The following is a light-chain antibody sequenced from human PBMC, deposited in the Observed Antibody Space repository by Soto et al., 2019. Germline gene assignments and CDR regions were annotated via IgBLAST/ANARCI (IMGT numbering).Light chain of an antibody. Sequence: QSLLTHPPSSSGSPGQSFTISCTVTSSDVGGYDYVSWYQQHPGKAPKLMIYEVTIRPSGVSDRFSGSKSGNTASLTVSGLQAEDEADYYCSSYTGGNPSYVFGTGTKVTVL. CDR3: SSYTGGNPSYV. CDR2: EVT. V-gene: IGLV2-8*01. CDR1: SSDVGGYDY. J-gene: IGLJ1*01.